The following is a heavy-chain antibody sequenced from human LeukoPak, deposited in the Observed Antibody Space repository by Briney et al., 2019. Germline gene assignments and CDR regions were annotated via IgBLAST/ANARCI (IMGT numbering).Heavy chain of an antibody. J-gene: IGHJ4*02. D-gene: IGHD5-12*01. CDR3: AKGYSMSY. CDR2: IYTSGST. CDR1: GGSISSYY. V-gene: IGHV4-4*07. Sequence: PSETLSLTCTVSGGSISSYYWSWIRQPAGKGLEWIGRIYTSGSTNYNPSLKSRVTMSVDTSKNQFSLHLNSVTPDDTAVYYCAKGYSMSYWGQGTLVTVSS.